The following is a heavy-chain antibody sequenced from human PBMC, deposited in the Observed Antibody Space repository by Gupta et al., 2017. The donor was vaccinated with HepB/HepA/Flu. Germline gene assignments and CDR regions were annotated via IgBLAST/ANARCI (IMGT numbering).Heavy chain of an antibody. CDR2: ISNDGNDR. CDR1: GFTFSSYG. CDR3: AKEGRYGDYSDY. Sequence: QVQLVESGGGVVQPGRSLRLSCAASGFTFSSYGMHWVRQAPGKGLEWVAVISNDGNDRYYADSVKGRFTISRDNSKKTLFLQMNGLRAEDTAVYYCAKEGRYGDYSDYWGQRTLVTVSS. V-gene: IGHV3-30*18. J-gene: IGHJ4*02. D-gene: IGHD4-17*01.